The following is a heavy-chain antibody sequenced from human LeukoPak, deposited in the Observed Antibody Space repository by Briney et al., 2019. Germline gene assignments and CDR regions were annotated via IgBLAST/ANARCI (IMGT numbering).Heavy chain of an antibody. CDR3: AKGGYYDSSGS. CDR1: GFTFSSYA. CDR2: LSGSGDTT. J-gene: IGHJ4*02. D-gene: IGHD3-22*01. Sequence: PGGSLRLSCAASGFTFSSYAMHWVRQAPGKGLEWVSSLSGSGDTTYYADSVKGRFTISRDNSKNTLYLQMNSLRAEDTAVYYCAKGGYYDSSGSWGQGTLVTVSS. V-gene: IGHV3-23*01.